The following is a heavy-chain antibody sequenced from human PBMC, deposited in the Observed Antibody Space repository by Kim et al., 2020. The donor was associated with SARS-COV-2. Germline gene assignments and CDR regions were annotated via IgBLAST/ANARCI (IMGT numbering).Heavy chain of an antibody. J-gene: IGHJ4*02. V-gene: IGHV3-7*01. Sequence: GGSLRLSCAASGVTLSKYWMSWVRQAPGKGLEWVANIQEDGSEIYYVDSVRGRFTISRDNAKNSLYLQMNSLRAEDTAVYYCAGAYSSSRGAYWGQGTLVTVS. CDR3: AGAYSSSRGAY. CDR2: IQEDGSEI. CDR1: GVTLSKYW. D-gene: IGHD6-13*01.